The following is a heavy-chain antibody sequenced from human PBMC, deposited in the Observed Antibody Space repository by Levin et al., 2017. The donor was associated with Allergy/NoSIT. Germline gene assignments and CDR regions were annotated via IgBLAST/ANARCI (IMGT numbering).Heavy chain of an antibody. CDR2: IYYSGST. CDR1: GGSISGYY. Sequence: SETLSLTCTVSGGSISGYYWSWIRQPPGKGLEWIGYIYYSGSTKYNPSLKSRATISVDTSKNQFSLKLNSVTAADTAVYYCARDRTITTTGETYFYGMDVWGQGTTVTVSS. CDR3: ARDRTITTTGETYFYGMDV. J-gene: IGHJ6*02. D-gene: IGHD7-27*01. V-gene: IGHV4-59*01.